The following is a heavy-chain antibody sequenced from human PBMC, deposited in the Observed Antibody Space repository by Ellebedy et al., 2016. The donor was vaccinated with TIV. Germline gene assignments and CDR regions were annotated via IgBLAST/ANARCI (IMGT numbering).Heavy chain of an antibody. D-gene: IGHD4-17*01. CDR2: IWYDGSNK. J-gene: IGHJ2*01. V-gene: IGHV3-33*01. CDR3: ARAEGTSGDYAGWYFDL. CDR1: GFTFSSYG. Sequence: PGGSLRLSCAASGFTFSSYGMHWVRQAPGKGLEWVAVIWYDGSNKYYADSVKGRFTISRDNSKNTLYLQMNSLRAEDTAVYYCARAEGTSGDYAGWYFDLWGRGTLVTVSS.